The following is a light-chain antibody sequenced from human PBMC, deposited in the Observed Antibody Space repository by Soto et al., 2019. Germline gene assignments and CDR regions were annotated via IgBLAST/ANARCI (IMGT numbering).Light chain of an antibody. CDR2: HAS. CDR3: RQADSFPLT. CDR1: QSVNSN. V-gene: IGKV3D-15*01. Sequence: ETVMTQSPGTLSVSLGERATLSCRASQSVNSNLAWYQQKPGQAPRLLIYHASTRATGIPARFSGSGSGTDFTLTISRLEPEDFATYYCRQADSFPLTFGGGTKVDIK. J-gene: IGKJ4*01.